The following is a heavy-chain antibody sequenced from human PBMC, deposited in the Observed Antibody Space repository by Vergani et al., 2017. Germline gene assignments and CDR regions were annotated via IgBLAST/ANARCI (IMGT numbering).Heavy chain of an antibody. J-gene: IGHJ4*02. CDR3: ASGKEGDYYYDSSGYYSPFDY. Sequence: QVQLVQSGAEVKKPGASVKVSCKASGYTFTSYGISWVRQAPGQGLEWRGWISAYNGNKNYAQKRQVRVTMTTETSTSHAYMELSSLRSDDTAVYYCASGKEGDYYYDSSGYYSPFDYWGQGTLVTVSS. V-gene: IGHV1-18*01. CDR2: ISAYNGNK. D-gene: IGHD3-22*01. CDR1: GYTFTSYG.